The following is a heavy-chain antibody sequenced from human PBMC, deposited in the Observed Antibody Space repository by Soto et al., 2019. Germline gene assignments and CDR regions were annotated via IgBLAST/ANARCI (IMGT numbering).Heavy chain of an antibody. D-gene: IGHD3-9*01. CDR2: INPNSGGT. CDR1: GYTFTGYY. CDR3: ARGGILRYFDWLSPVDYYYYGMNV. V-gene: IGHV1-2*04. Sequence: GASVKVSCKASGYTFTGYYMHWVRQAPGQGLEWMGWINPNSGGTNYAQKFQGWVTMTRETSISTAYMELSRLRSDDTAVYYCARGGILRYFDWLSPVDYYYYGMNVWGQGTTVTVSS. J-gene: IGHJ6*02.